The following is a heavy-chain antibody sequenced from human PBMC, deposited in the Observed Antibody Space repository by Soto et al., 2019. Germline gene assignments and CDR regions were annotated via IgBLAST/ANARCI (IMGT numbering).Heavy chain of an antibody. CDR2: IIPIFGTA. CDR1: GGTFSSYA. J-gene: IGHJ6*02. V-gene: IGHV1-69*13. D-gene: IGHD5-12*01. CDR3: ARDRLGYSGYGYMSRRNTYYYYYGMDV. Sequence: SVKVSCKASGGTFSSYAISWVRQAPGQGLEWMGGIIPIFGTANYAQKFQGRVTITADESTSTAYMELSSLRSEDTAVYYCARDRLGYSGYGYMSRRNTYYYYYGMDVWGQGTTVTVSS.